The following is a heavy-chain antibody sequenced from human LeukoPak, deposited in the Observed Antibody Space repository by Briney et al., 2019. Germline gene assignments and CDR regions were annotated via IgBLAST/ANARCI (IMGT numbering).Heavy chain of an antibody. CDR1: GYTFTGYY. J-gene: IGHJ6*03. CDR2: INPNSGGT. D-gene: IGHD5-12*01. V-gene: IGHV1-2*02. CDR3: ARVLRSTYSGYDDLRLWGAAYYYYYMDV. Sequence: ASVKVSCKASGYTFTGYYMHWVRQAPGQGLEWMRWINPNSGGTNYAQKFQGRVTMTRDTSISTAYMELSRLRSDDTAVYYCARVLRSTYSGYDDLRLWGAAYYYYYMDVWGKATTVTVSS.